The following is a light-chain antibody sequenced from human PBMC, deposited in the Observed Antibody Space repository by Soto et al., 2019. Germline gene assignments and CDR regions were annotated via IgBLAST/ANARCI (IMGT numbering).Light chain of an antibody. J-gene: IGKJ5*01. CDR3: QQRSNWPT. CDR2: DAS. Sequence: EIVLTQSPATLSLSPGERASLSCRASQSVSSYLSWYQQKPGQAPSLLIYDASNRATGIPARFSGSGSGTDFTLTISSLEPEDFAVYHCQQRSNWPTFGQGRRLEI. V-gene: IGKV3-11*01. CDR1: QSVSSY.